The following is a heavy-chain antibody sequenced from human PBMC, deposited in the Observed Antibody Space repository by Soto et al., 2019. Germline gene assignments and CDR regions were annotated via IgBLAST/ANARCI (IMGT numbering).Heavy chain of an antibody. Sequence: QVPLQESGPGLVKPSQTLSLTCTVSGDSIGSGEYYWTWIRQPPGKGLEWIGYIFSLGTTYYNPSLRSRVIMSADTSKNQFSLQLRSVTAADTAVYYCARAGENETVAVGWFDSWGQGSLVTVSS. D-gene: IGHD1-1*01. V-gene: IGHV4-30-4*01. CDR2: IFSLGTT. CDR1: GDSIGSGEYY. J-gene: IGHJ5*01. CDR3: ARAGENETVAVGWFDS.